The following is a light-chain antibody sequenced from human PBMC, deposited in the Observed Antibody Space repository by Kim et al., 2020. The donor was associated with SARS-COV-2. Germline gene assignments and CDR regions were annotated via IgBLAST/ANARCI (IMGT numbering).Light chain of an antibody. CDR2: GAS. J-gene: IGKJ2*03. CDR3: QQYGSSPGYS. Sequence: SPGESATPSCRASQSVSRSYLAWYQPKPGQAPRLLIYGASSRATGIPDRFSGSGSGTDFTLTISRLEPEDFAVYYCQQYGSSPGYSFGQGTKLEI. CDR1: QSVSRSY. V-gene: IGKV3-20*01.